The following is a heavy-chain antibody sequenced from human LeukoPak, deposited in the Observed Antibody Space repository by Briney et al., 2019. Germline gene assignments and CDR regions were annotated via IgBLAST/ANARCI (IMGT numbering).Heavy chain of an antibody. CDR1: GGSISSSSYY. CDR3: ARHAPLGTMIVVVNNWFDP. V-gene: IGHV4-39*01. Sequence: PSETLSLTCTVSGGSISSSSYYWGWIRQPPGKGLEWIGSIYYSGSTYYNPSLKSRVTISVDTSKNQFSLKLSSVTAADTAVYYCARHAPLGTMIVVVNNWFDPWGQGTLVTVSS. J-gene: IGHJ5*02. CDR2: IYYSGST. D-gene: IGHD3-22*01.